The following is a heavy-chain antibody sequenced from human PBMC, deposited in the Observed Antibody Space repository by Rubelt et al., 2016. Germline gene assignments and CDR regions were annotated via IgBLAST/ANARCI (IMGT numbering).Heavy chain of an antibody. D-gene: IGHD3-10*01. J-gene: IGHJ4*02. CDR3: AGDPLPVRGVIMTPTH. CDR2: ISAYNGST. Sequence: QVQLVQSGAEVKKPGASVKVSCKASGYTFTSYGISWVRQAPGQGLEWMGWISAYNGSTNYAQKRQGRVTMTRDTATGTAYMELRSLRSDDTAVYYCAGDPLPVRGVIMTPTHWGQGTLVTVSS. V-gene: IGHV1-18*01. CDR1: GYTFTSYG.